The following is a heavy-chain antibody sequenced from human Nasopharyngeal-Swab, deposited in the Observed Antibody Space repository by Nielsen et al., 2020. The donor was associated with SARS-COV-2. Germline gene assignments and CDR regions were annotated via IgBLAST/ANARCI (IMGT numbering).Heavy chain of an antibody. CDR3: ARDHDSSGYV. CDR2: IIPNSGGT. Sequence: ASVKVSCKASGGTFSSYAISWVRQAPGQGLEWMGGIIPNSGGTNYAQKFQGRVTMTRDTSISTAYMELSRLRSDDTAVYYCARDHDSSGYVWGQGTTVTVSS. J-gene: IGHJ6*02. CDR1: GGTFSSYA. V-gene: IGHV1-2*02. D-gene: IGHD3-22*01.